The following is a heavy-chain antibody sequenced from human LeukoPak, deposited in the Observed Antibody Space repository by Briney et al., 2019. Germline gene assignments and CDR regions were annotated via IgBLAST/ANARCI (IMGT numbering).Heavy chain of an antibody. J-gene: IGHJ4*02. CDR2: ISGSGGST. Sequence: TGGSLRLSCAASGFTFSSYAMSWVHQAPGKGLEWVSAISGSGGSTYYADSVKSRFTISRDNSKNTLYLQMNSLRAEDTAVYYCAKSGSGGLHWGQGTLVTVSS. V-gene: IGHV3-23*01. D-gene: IGHD2-15*01. CDR3: AKSGSGGLH. CDR1: GFTFSSYA.